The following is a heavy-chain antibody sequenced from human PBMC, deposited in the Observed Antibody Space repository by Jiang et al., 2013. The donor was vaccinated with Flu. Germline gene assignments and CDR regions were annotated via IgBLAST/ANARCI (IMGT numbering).Heavy chain of an antibody. CDR3: AHRRGDPTSVWKYFDY. V-gene: IGHV2-5*02. D-gene: IGHD1-1*01. J-gene: IGHJ4*02. CDR1: GFSLSTSGVG. CDR2: IYWDGEK. Sequence: KPTQTLTLTCTFSGFSLSTSGVGVGWIRQPPGKALEWLALIYWDGEKHYSPSLKSRLTITKDASKSHVVLTMTNMDPVDTATYFCAHRRGDPTSVWKYFDYWGQGTLVIVSS.